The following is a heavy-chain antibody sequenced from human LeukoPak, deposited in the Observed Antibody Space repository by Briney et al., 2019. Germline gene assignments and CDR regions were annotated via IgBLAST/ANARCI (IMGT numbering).Heavy chain of an antibody. V-gene: IGHV3-23*01. Sequence: GGSLRLSCAASGFTFSSYAMSWVRQAPGKGLEWVSAISGSGGSTYYADSVKGRFTISRDNSKNTLHLQMNSLRAEDTAVYYCAKAGSGSYYGMESHFDYWGQGTLVTVSS. J-gene: IGHJ4*02. CDR1: GFTFSSYA. CDR3: AKAGSGSYYGMESHFDY. D-gene: IGHD1-26*01. CDR2: ISGSGGST.